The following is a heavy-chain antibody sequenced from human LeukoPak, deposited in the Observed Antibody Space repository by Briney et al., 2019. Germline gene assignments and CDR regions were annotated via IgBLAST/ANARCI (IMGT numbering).Heavy chain of an antibody. CDR2: ISTASGST. D-gene: IGHD4-17*01. CDR3: ARTDYGDCYDY. J-gene: IGHJ4*02. V-gene: IGHV1-2*02. CDR1: GYSFIGYY. Sequence: ASVKVSCKASGYSFIGYYIHWVRQTPGQGLEWLGWISTASGSTLYVQKCLGRVTLTKDTSITTAYMELTSMTFDDTVMYFCARTDYGDCYDYWGQGTLVTVSS.